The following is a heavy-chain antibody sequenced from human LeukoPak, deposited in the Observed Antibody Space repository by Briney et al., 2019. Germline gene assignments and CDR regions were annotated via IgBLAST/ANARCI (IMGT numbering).Heavy chain of an antibody. CDR2: IKSKTDGGTT. CDR3: ARGRTGAKQLVIVAPFFDF. CDR1: GFTFSNAW. J-gene: IGHJ4*02. V-gene: IGHV3-15*07. D-gene: IGHD6-6*01. Sequence: GGSLRLSCAASGFTFSNAWVNWVRQAPGKGLEWVGRIKSKTDGGTTDYAAPVKGRFTISRDVSKNTLYLQMNSLRAEDTAVYYCARGRTGAKQLVIVAPFFDFWGQGTLVTVSS.